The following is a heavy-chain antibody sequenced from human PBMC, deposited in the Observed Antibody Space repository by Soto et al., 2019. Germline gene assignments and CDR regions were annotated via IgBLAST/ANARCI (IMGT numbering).Heavy chain of an antibody. V-gene: IGHV4-31*03. Sequence: QVQLQESGPGLVKPSQTLSLTCTVSGGSISSGGYYWSWNRQHPGKGLEWIGYIYYSGSTYYNPSLKSRVTISVDTSKNQFSLKLSSVTAADTAVYYCARDGGGHDFLSIDYWGQGTLVTVSS. CDR1: GGSISSGGYY. CDR2: IYYSGST. D-gene: IGHD3-3*01. J-gene: IGHJ4*02. CDR3: ARDGGGHDFLSIDY.